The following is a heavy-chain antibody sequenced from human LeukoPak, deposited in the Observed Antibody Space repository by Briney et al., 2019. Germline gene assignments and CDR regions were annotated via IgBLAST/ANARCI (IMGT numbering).Heavy chain of an antibody. Sequence: GGSLRLSCVASGFTFSSYGMHWVRQAPGKGLEWVAVIWYDGSNKYHADSVKGRFTISRDNSKNTLYLQMNSLRAEDTAVYYCARSDSSGWYLVYFDYWGQGTLVTVSS. V-gene: IGHV3-33*01. D-gene: IGHD6-19*01. CDR2: IWYDGSNK. CDR1: GFTFSSYG. J-gene: IGHJ4*02. CDR3: ARSDSSGWYLVYFDY.